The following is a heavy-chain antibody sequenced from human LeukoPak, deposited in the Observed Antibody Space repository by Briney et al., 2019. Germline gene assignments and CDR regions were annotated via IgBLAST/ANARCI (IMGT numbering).Heavy chain of an antibody. CDR2: MYYSGST. CDR3: ARQGRSSSWYMDV. CDR1: GGSISSSNYY. Sequence: SETLSLTCTVSGGSISSSNYYWGWIRQPPGKGLEWIGSMYYSGSTYYNPSLKNRVTMSVDTSKNQFSLKLTSVTAAGTALYYCARQGRSSSWYMDVWGKGTTVTVSS. V-gene: IGHV4-39*01. J-gene: IGHJ6*03. D-gene: IGHD6-13*01.